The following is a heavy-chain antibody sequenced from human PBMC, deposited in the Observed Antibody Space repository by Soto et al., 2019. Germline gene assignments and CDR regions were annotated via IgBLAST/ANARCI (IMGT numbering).Heavy chain of an antibody. J-gene: IGHJ4*02. D-gene: IGHD3-16*01. V-gene: IGHV3-23*01. CDR1: VFTFSNYA. CDR3: AKDSLAGGFDY. CDR2: VSATAGTT. Sequence: GVLRLSCAASVFTFSNYAMSWVRQAPVKGLEWVSLVSATAGTTYYTDSVKGRFTTSRDNSRNTVYLQMNSLRADDTVVYYCAKDSLAGGFDYWGQGTLVTVSS.